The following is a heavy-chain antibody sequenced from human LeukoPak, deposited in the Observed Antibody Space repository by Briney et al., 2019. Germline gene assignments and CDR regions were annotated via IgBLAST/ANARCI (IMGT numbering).Heavy chain of an antibody. CDR2: IYTSGST. V-gene: IGHV4-4*07. D-gene: IGHD6-19*01. CDR1: GGSISSYY. CDR3: ARLQTGYSSGWVFDY. Sequence: SETLSLTCTVSGGSISSYYWSWIRQPAGKGLEWIGRIYTSGSTNYNPSLKSRVTMSVDTSKNQFSLKLGSVTAADTAVYYCARLQTGYSSGWVFDYWGQGTLVTVSS. J-gene: IGHJ4*02.